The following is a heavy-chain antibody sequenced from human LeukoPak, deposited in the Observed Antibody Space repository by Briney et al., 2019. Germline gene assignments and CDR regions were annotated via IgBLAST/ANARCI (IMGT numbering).Heavy chain of an antibody. CDR2: VYYSGRT. J-gene: IGHJ4*02. CDR3: ARHKPTGSYPLEL. Sequence: SETLSLTCTVSGDSISSYYWIWLRQPPGKGLEWIGHVYYSGRTTYNPSLRSRLTISVDTSTSQLSLELSSVTAADTAVYYCARHKPTGSYPLELWGQGTLVTVSS. V-gene: IGHV4-59*08. CDR1: GDSISSYY. D-gene: IGHD3-10*01.